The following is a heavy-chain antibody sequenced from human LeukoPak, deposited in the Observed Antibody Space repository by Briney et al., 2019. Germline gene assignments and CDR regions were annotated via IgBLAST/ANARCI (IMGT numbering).Heavy chain of an antibody. CDR3: ARATSYYYYGMDV. D-gene: IGHD2-2*01. CDR1: GGSFSGYY. Sequence: SETLSLTCAVYGGSFSGYYWSWIRQPPGKGLEWIGEINHSGSTNYNPSLKSRVTISVDTSKNQFSLKLSSVTAADTAVYYCARATSYYYYGMDVWGQGTTVTVSS. J-gene: IGHJ6*02. CDR2: INHSGST. V-gene: IGHV4-34*01.